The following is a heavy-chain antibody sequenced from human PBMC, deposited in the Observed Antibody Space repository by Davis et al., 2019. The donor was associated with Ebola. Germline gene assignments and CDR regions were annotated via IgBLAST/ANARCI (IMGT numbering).Heavy chain of an antibody. V-gene: IGHV5-51*01. CDR1: VYNFANYL. CDR3: ARHWPFSPVRPEHLDS. Sequence: GSVYNFANYLITWVRQMPGKGLEWVGIIFPADSDTRYSPSFQGQVTISVDKSISTAYLQWNSLKASDSAMYYCARHWPFSPVRPEHLDSWGQGTLVTASS. J-gene: IGHJ4*02. CDR2: IFPADSDT. D-gene: IGHD6-6*01.